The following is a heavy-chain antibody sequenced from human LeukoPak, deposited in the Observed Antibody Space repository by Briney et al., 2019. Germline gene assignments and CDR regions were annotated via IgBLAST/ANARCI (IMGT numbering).Heavy chain of an antibody. Sequence: SETLSLTCAVYGGSFSGYYWSWIRQPPGKGLEWIGSIYYSGSTYYNPSLKSRVTISVDTSKNQFSLKLSSVTAADTAVYYCARLPSYFTMVRGVISAIDYWGQGTLVTVSS. CDR2: IYYSGST. J-gene: IGHJ4*02. D-gene: IGHD3-10*01. V-gene: IGHV4-34*01. CDR3: ARLPSYFTMVRGVISAIDY. CDR1: GGSFSGYY.